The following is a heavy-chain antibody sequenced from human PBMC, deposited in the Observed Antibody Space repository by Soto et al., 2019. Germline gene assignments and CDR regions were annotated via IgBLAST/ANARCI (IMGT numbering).Heavy chain of an antibody. D-gene: IGHD4-17*01. CDR2: IYYSGST. Sequence: SETLSLTCPVSGGSVSSGSYYWSWIRQPPGKGLEWIGYIYYSGSTNYNPSLKSRVTISVDTSKNQFSLKLSSVTAADTAVYYCARAPRDFGVNSARLYWIDLWGPGTLVTVFS. V-gene: IGHV4-61*01. CDR1: GGSVSSGSYY. CDR3: ARAPRDFGVNSARLYWIDL. J-gene: IGHJ5*02.